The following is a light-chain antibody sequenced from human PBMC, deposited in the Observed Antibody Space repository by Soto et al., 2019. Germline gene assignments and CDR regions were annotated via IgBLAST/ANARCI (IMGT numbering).Light chain of an antibody. CDR1: QSVSTY. Sequence: DIQMTQSPSSLSASVGDRVTITCRASQSVSTYLNWYSQKSGGAPKLLIHGVSKLENGTPSRFSLSGLATDFTLTINCLQTEDFAVYFCQQTYMVPYTVGQGTKVDIK. CDR2: GVS. V-gene: IGKV1-39*01. J-gene: IGKJ2*01. CDR3: QQTYMVPYT.